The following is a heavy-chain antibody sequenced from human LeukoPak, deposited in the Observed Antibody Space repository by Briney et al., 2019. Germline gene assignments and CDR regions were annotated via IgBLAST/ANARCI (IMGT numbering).Heavy chain of an antibody. V-gene: IGHV4-38-2*02. CDR1: GYSISSDYY. Sequence: PSETLSLTCTVSGYSISSDYYWSWIRQPPGKGLEWIGEINHSGSTNYNPSLKSRVTISVDTSKNQFSLKLSSVTAADTAVYYCARLGLLSIAARYWGQGTLVTVSS. J-gene: IGHJ4*02. CDR3: ARLGLLSIAARY. D-gene: IGHD6-6*01. CDR2: INHSGST.